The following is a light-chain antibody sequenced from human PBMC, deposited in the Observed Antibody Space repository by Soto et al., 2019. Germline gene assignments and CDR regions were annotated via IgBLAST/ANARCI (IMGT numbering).Light chain of an antibody. V-gene: IGLV2-18*02. Sequence: QSALTQPPSVSGSPGQSVTISCTGTSSDVGSYNRVSWYQQPPGTAPQLMICQVSNRPSGVPDRFSGSKSGNTASLTISGLQAEDEADYYCSSYTSSGTWVFGGGTKVTVL. CDR3: SSYTSSGTWV. CDR2: QVS. J-gene: IGLJ3*02. CDR1: SSDVGSYNR.